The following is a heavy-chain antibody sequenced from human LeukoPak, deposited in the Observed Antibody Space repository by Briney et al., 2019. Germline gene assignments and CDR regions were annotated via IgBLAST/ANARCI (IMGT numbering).Heavy chain of an antibody. V-gene: IGHV3-23*01. CDR1: GFTFSSYA. CDR3: AKDHTYCGGDCYVNDAFDI. J-gene: IGHJ3*02. D-gene: IGHD2-21*01. Sequence: GGSLRLSCAASGFTFSSYAMSWVRQAPGKGLEWVSAISGSGGSTYYADSVKGRFTISRDNSKNTLYLQMNSLRAEDTAVYCCAKDHTYCGGDCYVNDAFDIWGQGTMVTVSS. CDR2: ISGSGGST.